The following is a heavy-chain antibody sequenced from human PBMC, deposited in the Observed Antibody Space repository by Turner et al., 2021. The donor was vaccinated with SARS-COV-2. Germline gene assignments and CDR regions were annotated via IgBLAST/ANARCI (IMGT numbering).Heavy chain of an antibody. CDR1: GGSFSGYY. CDR2: INHSGST. CDR3: AIKLWYISGWYAVDP. Sequence: QVQLQQRGAGLLRPAGPLSLTCAVYGGSFSGYYWRWIRQPPGQGLEWIGEINHSGSTNYNPSLKSRVTISVDTSKNQFSLKLSSVTAADTAVYYCAIKLWYISGWYAVDPWGQGTLVTVSS. V-gene: IGHV4-34*01. J-gene: IGHJ5*02. D-gene: IGHD6-19*01.